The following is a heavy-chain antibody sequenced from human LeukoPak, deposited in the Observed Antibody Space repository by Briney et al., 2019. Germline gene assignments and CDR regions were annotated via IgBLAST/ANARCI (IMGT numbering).Heavy chain of an antibody. V-gene: IGHV4-59*08. D-gene: IGHD3-16*02. CDR3: ARHGDYVWGSYRYIYYYYGMDV. CDR1: GVPISSFY. J-gene: IGHJ6*02. Sequence: SETLSLTCAVSGVPISSFYWSWIRQPPGKGLEWIGYVFYTGDTNYNPSLKSRVTMSLDTSKNQLSLRLTSVTAADTAVYYCARHGDYVWGSYRYIYYYYGMDVWGQGTTVTVSS. CDR2: VFYTGDT.